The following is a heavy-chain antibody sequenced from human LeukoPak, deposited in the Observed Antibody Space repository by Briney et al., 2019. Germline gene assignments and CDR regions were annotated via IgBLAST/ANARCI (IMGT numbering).Heavy chain of an antibody. CDR2: IQEDVNER. CDR3: ARVNYDILTGSSYCYYYYYMDV. Sequence: GGSLRLSCAASGFTFSSYGMSWVRQGPGKGLEWVANIQEDVNERNYVDSVKGRFTISRDNAKNSLYLQMNSLRAEDTAVYYCARVNYDILTGSSYCYYYYYMDVWGKGTTVTISS. V-gene: IGHV3-7*01. CDR1: GFTFSSYG. D-gene: IGHD3-9*01. J-gene: IGHJ6*03.